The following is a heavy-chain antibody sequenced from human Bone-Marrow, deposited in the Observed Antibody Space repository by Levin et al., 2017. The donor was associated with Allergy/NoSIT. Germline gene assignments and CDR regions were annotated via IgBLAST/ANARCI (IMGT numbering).Heavy chain of an antibody. D-gene: IGHD6-19*01. Sequence: GGSLRLSCRTSGFTFSTHAMSWVRQAPGKGLEWVSMISGSGGTTHYADSVKGRFTISRDNSKDTVYLQMKSLRVEDMAIFYCAKWSVAVAGNVGHFDLWGQGTLVTVSS. CDR1: GFTFSTHA. V-gene: IGHV3-23*01. CDR3: AKWSVAVAGNVGHFDL. J-gene: IGHJ4*02. CDR2: ISGSGGTT.